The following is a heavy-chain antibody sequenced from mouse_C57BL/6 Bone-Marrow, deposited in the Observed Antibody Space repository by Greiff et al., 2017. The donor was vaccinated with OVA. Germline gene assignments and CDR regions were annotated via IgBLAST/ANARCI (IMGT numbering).Heavy chain of an antibody. Sequence: VQLQQPGAELVKPGASVKVSCKASGYTFTSYWMHWVKQRPGQGLEWIGRIHPSDSDTNYNQKFKGKATLTVDKSSSTSYLQLISLTSEYSAVYYCAISGYYDYAWFAYWGQGTLVTVSA. CDR1: GYTFTSYW. D-gene: IGHD2-4*01. J-gene: IGHJ3*01. CDR2: IHPSDSDT. V-gene: IGHV1-74*01. CDR3: AISGYYDYAWFAY.